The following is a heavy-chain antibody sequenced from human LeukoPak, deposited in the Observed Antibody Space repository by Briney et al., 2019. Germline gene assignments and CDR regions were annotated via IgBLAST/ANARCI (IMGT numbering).Heavy chain of an antibody. Sequence: SETLSLTCTVSGGSVTDYYWSWIRQSPGKGLEWIGYIYYTGTSYNPSLKSRVTISADTSKNQFSLKLISVTAADTAVYYCARGPIVVVPAAISGYYYYYMDVWGKGTTVTVSS. CDR3: ARGPIVVVPAAISGYYYYYMDV. V-gene: IGHV4-59*02. D-gene: IGHD2-2*01. CDR2: IYYTGT. J-gene: IGHJ6*03. CDR1: GGSVTDYY.